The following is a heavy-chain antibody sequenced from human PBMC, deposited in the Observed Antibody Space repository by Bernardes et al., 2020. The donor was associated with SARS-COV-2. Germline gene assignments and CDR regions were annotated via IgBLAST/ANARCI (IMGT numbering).Heavy chain of an antibody. V-gene: IGHV3-64*04. CDR1: GFDISKYA. Sequence: GGSLRLSCAGSGFDISKYAVHWVRQAPGKGLEHVSGISSTGGSTFYADSVRGRFTISRDNSKNTVYLQLNSLRADDTAVYYCGKDHGGSGRNLWGQGTLVTVSS. CDR2: ISSTGGST. J-gene: IGHJ5*02. D-gene: IGHD3-10*01. CDR3: GKDHGGSGRNL.